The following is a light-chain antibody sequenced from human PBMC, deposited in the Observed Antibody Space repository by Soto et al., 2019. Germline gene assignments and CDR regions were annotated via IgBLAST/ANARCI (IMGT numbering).Light chain of an antibody. Sequence: EIVLTQSPATLSLSPGERATLSCRASQSISDYLAWYQQKPGQAPRLLIYDASNRATGIPARFSGSGSGTDFSLTISSLEPEDFAVYYFQQRSKGPPITFGPGTRLEIK. J-gene: IGKJ5*01. CDR2: DAS. CDR1: QSISDY. V-gene: IGKV3-11*01. CDR3: QQRSKGPPIT.